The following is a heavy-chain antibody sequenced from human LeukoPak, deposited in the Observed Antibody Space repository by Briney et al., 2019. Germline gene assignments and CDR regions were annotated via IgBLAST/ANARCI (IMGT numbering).Heavy chain of an antibody. V-gene: IGHV4-59*01. J-gene: IGHJ4*02. D-gene: IGHD2-2*01. CDR3: ARGGGCRSSSCDFDY. CDR2: ISNSGST. Sequence: PSETLSLTCRVSGASISGYYWSWIRQPPGKGLEWIGYISNSGSTNYNPSLKSRVTISIDASQNQFSLKLSSVTAADTAVYYCARGGGCRSSSCDFDYWGQGTLVTVSP. CDR1: GASISGYY.